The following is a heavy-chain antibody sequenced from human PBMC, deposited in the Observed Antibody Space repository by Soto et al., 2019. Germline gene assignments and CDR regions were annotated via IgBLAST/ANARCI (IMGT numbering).Heavy chain of an antibody. D-gene: IGHD3-16*01. CDR1: GGSINSDGYY. CDR2: ISYNGHT. CDR3: AGGARYYYYYMDG. V-gene: IGHV4-39*01. Sequence: SETLSLTCTVSGGSINSDGYYWGWIRQSPGQGLDWIGSISYNGHTYYNPSLRSRVTMSLDSSQAQFSLRLSSVTAADTAVYFWAGGARYYYYYMDGWGKGTTVTVAS. J-gene: IGHJ6*03.